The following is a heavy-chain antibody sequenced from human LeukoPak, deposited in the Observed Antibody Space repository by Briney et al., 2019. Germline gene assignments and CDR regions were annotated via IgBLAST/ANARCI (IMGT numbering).Heavy chain of an antibody. D-gene: IGHD3-22*01. CDR1: GGSISSGSYY. J-gene: IGHJ4*02. CDR2: IYTSGST. V-gene: IGHV4-61*02. CDR3: ARDSSYDSSGLPRWDFDY. Sequence: SETLSLTCTVSGGSISSGSYYWSWIRQPAGKGLEWIGRIYTSGSTNYNPSLKSRVTISVDTSKNRFSLKLSSVTAADTAVYYCARDSSYDSSGLPRWDFDYWGQGTLVTVSS.